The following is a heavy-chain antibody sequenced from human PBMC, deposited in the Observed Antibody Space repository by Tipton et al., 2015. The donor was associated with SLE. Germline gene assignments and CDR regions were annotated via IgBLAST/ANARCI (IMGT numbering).Heavy chain of an antibody. CDR2: VQTSGTT. CDR3: AVNVVVKVQVDY. J-gene: IGHJ4*02. D-gene: IGHD2-21*01. CDR1: GDSISTFQ. V-gene: IGHV4-4*07. Sequence: TLSLTCNVSGDSISTFQWIWIRQPAGKGLEWIGHVQTSGTTNYNPSLKSRVTISVDTSKNQFSLRLTSVTAADTAVYYCAVNVVVKVQVDYWGPGALVTVSA.